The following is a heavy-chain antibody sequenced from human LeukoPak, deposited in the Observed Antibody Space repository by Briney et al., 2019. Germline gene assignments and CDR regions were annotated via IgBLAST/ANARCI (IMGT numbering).Heavy chain of an antibody. D-gene: IGHD3-22*01. CDR3: AKAYSRAFDY. J-gene: IGHJ4*02. V-gene: IGHV3-53*01. Sequence: GGSLRLSCAASGFTVSSSYMNWVRQAPGRGLEWVSVIYSDGSTYYADPVKGRFTISRDNSKNTLYLQMNSLRAEDTAVYYCAKAYSRAFDYWGQGTLVTVS. CDR1: GFTVSSSY. CDR2: IYSDGST.